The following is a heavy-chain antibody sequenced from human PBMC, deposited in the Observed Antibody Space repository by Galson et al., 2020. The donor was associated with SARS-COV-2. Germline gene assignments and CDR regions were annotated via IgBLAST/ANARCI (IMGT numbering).Heavy chain of an antibody. Sequence: GESLKTSCAASGFTFSDSYMSWIRQAPGRGLECVSYISSSPIYTNSADSVKGRLTISRDNAKNSVYLQMNSLRAEDTAVYYGARVSVDILISVFRGFTVDYWGQGTLATVSS. CDR3: ARVSVDILISVFRGFTVDY. J-gene: IGHJ4*02. D-gene: IGHD3-10*01. CDR2: ISSSPIYT. CDR1: GFTFSDSY. V-gene: IGHV3-11*06.